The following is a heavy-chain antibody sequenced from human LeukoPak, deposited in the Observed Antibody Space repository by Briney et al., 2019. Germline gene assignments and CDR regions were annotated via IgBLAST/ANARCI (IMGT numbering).Heavy chain of an antibody. CDR1: GYTFTRYY. CDR2: INPNSGGT. Sequence: GASVKVSCKASGYTFTRYYMHWVRQAPGQGLEWMGWINPNSGGTNYAQKFQGRVTMTRDTSISTAYMELSRLRSDDTAVYYCARAHQYYYDSSGYYNGRRCYFDYWGQGTLVTVSS. J-gene: IGHJ4*02. D-gene: IGHD3-22*01. V-gene: IGHV1-2*02. CDR3: ARAHQYYYDSSGYYNGRRCYFDY.